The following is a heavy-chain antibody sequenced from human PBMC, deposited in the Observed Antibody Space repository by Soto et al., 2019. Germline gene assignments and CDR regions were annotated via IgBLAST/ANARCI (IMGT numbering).Heavy chain of an antibody. D-gene: IGHD2-2*02. CDR3: ARDPRGYCSSTSCYTGYYYYGMDV. V-gene: IGHV3-30-3*01. J-gene: IGHJ6*02. CDR1: GFTFSSYA. CDR2: ISYDGSNK. Sequence: SLRLSCAASGFTFSSYAMHWVRQAPGKGLEWVAVISYDGSNKYYADSVKGRFTISRDNSKNTLYLQMNSLRAEDTAVYYCARDPRGYCSSTSCYTGYYYYGMDVWGQGTTVTVSS.